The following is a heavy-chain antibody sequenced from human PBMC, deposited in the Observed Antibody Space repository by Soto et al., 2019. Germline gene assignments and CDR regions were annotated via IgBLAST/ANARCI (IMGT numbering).Heavy chain of an antibody. Sequence: GGSMRLSCAASGFTFSSYAMSWVRQAPGKGLEWVSAIIGSGGSTYYADSVKGRFTISRDNSKNTLYLQMNSLRAEDTAVYYCASTGYSSSWYLGCYYYYGMDVWGQGTTVTVSS. CDR1: GFTFSSYA. CDR3: ASTGYSSSWYLGCYYYYGMDV. V-gene: IGHV3-23*01. J-gene: IGHJ6*02. D-gene: IGHD6-13*01. CDR2: IIGSGGST.